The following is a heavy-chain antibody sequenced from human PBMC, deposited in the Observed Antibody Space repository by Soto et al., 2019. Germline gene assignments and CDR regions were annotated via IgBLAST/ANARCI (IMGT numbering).Heavy chain of an antibody. D-gene: IGHD3-10*01. Sequence: QVQLVQSGAELKKPGASVKVSCKASGYTFNTFGITWVRQAPGQGLEGMGWISAYNSNTNYAQIVQGRVTMSTDTPTSTAYMEWRSLRSDDTAVYYCARDRGGIWLGEFLHGMDVWGQGTTVTVSS. CDR2: ISAYNSNT. V-gene: IGHV1-18*01. CDR3: ARDRGGIWLGEFLHGMDV. CDR1: GYTFNTFG. J-gene: IGHJ6*02.